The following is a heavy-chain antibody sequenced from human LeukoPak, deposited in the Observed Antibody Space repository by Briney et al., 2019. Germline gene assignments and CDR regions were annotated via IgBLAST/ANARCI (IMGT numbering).Heavy chain of an antibody. D-gene: IGHD6-6*01. J-gene: IGHJ4*02. CDR2: ISPTGSTT. Sequence: PGGALGLSRSAPGFSFSGHWVHWGRPLPGEGGGLVSRISPTGSTTSYADSVKGRFTVSRDNAKNTLYLQVNNLRAEDTAVYYCARGPNSNWSGLDFWGQGTLLTVSS. CDR3: ARGPNSNWSGLDF. V-gene: IGHV3-74*01. CDR1: GFSFSGHW.